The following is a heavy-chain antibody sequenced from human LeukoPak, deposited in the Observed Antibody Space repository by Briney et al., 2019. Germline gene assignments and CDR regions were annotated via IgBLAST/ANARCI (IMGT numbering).Heavy chain of an antibody. CDR1: GFSFSSYA. V-gene: IGHV3-23*01. D-gene: IGHD3-10*01. J-gene: IGHJ4*02. CDR3: AKAFGFGELSFTY. CDR2: ISGSGGST. Sequence: GGSLRLSCAASGFSFSSYAMSWVRQAPGKGLEWVSAISGSGGSTYYADSVKGRFTISRDNSKNTLYLQMNSLRAEDTAVYYCAKAFGFGELSFTYWGQGTLVTVSS.